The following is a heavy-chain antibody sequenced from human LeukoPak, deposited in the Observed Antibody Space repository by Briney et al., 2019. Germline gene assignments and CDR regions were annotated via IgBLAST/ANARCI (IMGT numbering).Heavy chain of an antibody. CDR3: AKDLQVTPDY. Sequence: GGSLRLSCGASGFTFSSYSMHWVRQAPGKGLEWVAVISYDGSNKYYADSVKGRFTISRDNSKNTLSLQMNSLRAEDTAVYYCAKDLQVTPDYWGQGTLVTVSS. D-gene: IGHD2-21*02. J-gene: IGHJ4*02. V-gene: IGHV3-30*04. CDR2: ISYDGSNK. CDR1: GFTFSSYS.